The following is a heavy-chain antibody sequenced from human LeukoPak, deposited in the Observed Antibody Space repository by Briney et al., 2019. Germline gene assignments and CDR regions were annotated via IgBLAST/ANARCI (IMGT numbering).Heavy chain of an antibody. J-gene: IGHJ5*02. Sequence: SETLSLTCTVSGGSISSYYWSWIRQPAGKGLEWIGRIYTSGSTNYNPSLKSPVTMSVDTSKNQFSLKLSSVTAADTAVYYCARDFTMVRGARGLNWFDPWGQGTLVTVSS. D-gene: IGHD3-10*01. V-gene: IGHV4-4*07. CDR2: IYTSGST. CDR3: ARDFTMVRGARGLNWFDP. CDR1: GGSISSYY.